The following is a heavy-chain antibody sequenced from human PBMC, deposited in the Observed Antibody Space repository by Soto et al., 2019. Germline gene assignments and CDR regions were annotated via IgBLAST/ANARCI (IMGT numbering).Heavy chain of an antibody. CDR1: GGSFSGYY. V-gene: IGHV4-34*01. Sequence: SETLSLTCAVYGGSFSGYYWSWIRQPPGKGLEWIGEINHSGSTNYNPSLKSRVTISVDTSKNQFSLKLSSVTAADTAVYYCARGRRYSSGWYGGRLNWFDPWGQGTLVTVYS. CDR3: ARGRRYSSGWYGGRLNWFDP. J-gene: IGHJ5*02. D-gene: IGHD6-19*01. CDR2: INHSGST.